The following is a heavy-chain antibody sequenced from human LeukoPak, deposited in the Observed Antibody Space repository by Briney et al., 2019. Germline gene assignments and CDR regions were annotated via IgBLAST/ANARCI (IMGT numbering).Heavy chain of an antibody. D-gene: IGHD5-12*01. J-gene: IGHJ4*02. CDR2: ISWKSGSK. V-gene: IGHV3-9*01. Sequence: PGGSLRLSCAASGFAFDDHGMHWVRQAPGKGLEWVSSISWKSGSKGYADSVEGRFTISRDNAKNSVYLQMNSLRVEDTALYYCAKDAQSGYSFDYYFDSWGLGTLVTVSS. CDR1: GFAFDDHG. CDR3: AKDAQSGYSFDYYFDS.